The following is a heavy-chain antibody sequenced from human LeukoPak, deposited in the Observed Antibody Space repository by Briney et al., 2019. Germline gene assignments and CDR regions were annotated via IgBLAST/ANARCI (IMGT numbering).Heavy chain of an antibody. CDR3: ARGYCSSTDCHLARHFEY. V-gene: IGHV3-48*02. D-gene: IGHD2-2*01. CDR1: GFTFSTSG. Sequence: GGAVRLSCAASGFTFSTSGLDWARQAPGKGLEWLSYITSSTKTLYMDSVRGRLPLSRDNAKNSLYLQMDSLREEDTAVYYCARGYCSSTDCHLARHFEYWGQGTVDSVSS. J-gene: IGHJ4*02. CDR2: ITSSTKTL.